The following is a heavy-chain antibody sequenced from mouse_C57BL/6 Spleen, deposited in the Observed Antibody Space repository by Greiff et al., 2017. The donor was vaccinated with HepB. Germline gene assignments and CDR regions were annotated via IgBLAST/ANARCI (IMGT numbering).Heavy chain of an antibody. Sequence: VQLQQSGPELVKPGASVKISCKASGYAFSSSWMNWVKQRPGKGLEWIGRIYPGDGDTNYNEKFKGKATLTADKSSSTAYMQLSSLTSEDSAVYSCASLIYGGYLYWYFDVWGTGTTVTVSS. D-gene: IGHD2-3*01. CDR2: IYPGDGDT. J-gene: IGHJ1*03. CDR3: ASLIYGGYLYWYFDV. CDR1: GYAFSSSW. V-gene: IGHV1-82*01.